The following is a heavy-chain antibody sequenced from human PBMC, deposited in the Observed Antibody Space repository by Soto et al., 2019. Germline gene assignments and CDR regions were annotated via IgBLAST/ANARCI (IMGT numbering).Heavy chain of an antibody. CDR3: AKLEVSTAAYYYYNYMDV. V-gene: IGHV3-23*01. CDR2: ISGSGGST. J-gene: IGHJ6*03. D-gene: IGHD2-21*02. Sequence: GGSLRLSCAASGFTFSSYAMSWVRQAPGKGLEWVSAISGSGGSTYYADSVKGRFTISRDKSKNTLYLQMNSLRAEDTAVYYCAKLEVSTAAYYYYNYMDVWGKGTTVTVSS. CDR1: GFTFSSYA.